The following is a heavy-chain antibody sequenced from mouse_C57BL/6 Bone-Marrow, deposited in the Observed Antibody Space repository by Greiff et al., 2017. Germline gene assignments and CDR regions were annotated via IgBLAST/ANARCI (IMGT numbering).Heavy chain of an antibody. D-gene: IGHD4-1*01. CDR2: IYPGDGDT. V-gene: IGHV1-82*01. J-gene: IGHJ3*01. Sequence: VQLQQSGPELVKPGASVKISCEASGYAFSRSWMNWVKQRPGKGLEWIGRIYPGDGDTNYNGKFKVKTTLTADESSSTAYIQLISVTSEEPAVYLCARSSNWEAYWGQGTLVTVSA. CDR3: ARSSNWEAY. CDR1: GYAFSRSW.